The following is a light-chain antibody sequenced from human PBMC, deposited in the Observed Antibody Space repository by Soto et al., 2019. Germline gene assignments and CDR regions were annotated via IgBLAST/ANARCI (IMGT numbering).Light chain of an antibody. J-gene: IGKJ1*01. V-gene: IGKV1-5*03. CDR3: QHDNCFTRK. CDR1: RSDSTW. CDR2: KAS. Sequence: DPPMFPFASVLAAPFVCHIGTNCRASRSDSTWLARYQQKPGKAPNLLIHKASHLESGVPSRFSGSGSGTEFTLTICSLQPGDYATYCCQHDNCFTRKFGQGTKVDI.